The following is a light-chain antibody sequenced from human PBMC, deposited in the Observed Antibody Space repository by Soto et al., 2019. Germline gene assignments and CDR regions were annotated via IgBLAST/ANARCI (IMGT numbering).Light chain of an antibody. V-gene: IGKV1-39*01. CDR1: QSVTNY. Sequence: DIQMTQSPSSLSASVGDRVIITCRASQSVTNYLNWYQQKPGKAPKLLIYATSTLQGGVPSRFGGSGSGTEFTLTISSLQPDDFAAYYCQQSYSTPYTFGQGTKVDI. J-gene: IGKJ2*01. CDR2: ATS. CDR3: QQSYSTPYT.